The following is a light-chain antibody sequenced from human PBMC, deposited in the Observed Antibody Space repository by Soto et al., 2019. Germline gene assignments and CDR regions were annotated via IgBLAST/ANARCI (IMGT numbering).Light chain of an antibody. V-gene: IGKV3-20*01. J-gene: IGKJ4*01. CDR3: QQYGSSLC. Sequence: EIVLTQSPGTLSLSPGERATLSCRASQSVSSSYLAWYQQKPGQAPRLLIYGASSRATGIPDRFSGSGSGTDFTLTISRLEPEDFAVYYCQQYGSSLCFGGGTKVEIK. CDR1: QSVSSSY. CDR2: GAS.